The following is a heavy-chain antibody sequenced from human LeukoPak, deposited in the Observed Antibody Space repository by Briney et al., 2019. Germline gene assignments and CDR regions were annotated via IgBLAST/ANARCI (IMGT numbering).Heavy chain of an antibody. D-gene: IGHD6-13*01. V-gene: IGHV3-48*01. Sequence: PGGSLRLSCTTSGLTFSNYSMTWVRQAPGKGLEWVSFISSRSDSKYYADSVEGRFTISRDNAKNSLYLQMNSLRADDTGVYYCAREDSTSWFLGESYFYYGIDVWGQGTTVTVSS. CDR2: ISSRSDSK. CDR3: AREDSTSWFLGESYFYYGIDV. CDR1: GLTFSNYS. J-gene: IGHJ6*02.